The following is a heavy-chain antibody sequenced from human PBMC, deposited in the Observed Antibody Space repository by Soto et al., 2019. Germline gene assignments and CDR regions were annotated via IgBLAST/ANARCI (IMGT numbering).Heavy chain of an antibody. J-gene: IGHJ3*02. D-gene: IGHD6-19*01. CDR3: ARHGRRWLVSGWYAFDI. Sequence: SETLSLTCTVSGGSISSSSYYWGWIRQPPGKGLEWIGSIYYSGSTYYNPSLKSRVTISVDTSKNQFSLKLSSVTAADTAVYYCARHGRRWLVSGWYAFDIWGQGTMVTVS. CDR1: GGSISSSSYY. CDR2: IYYSGST. V-gene: IGHV4-39*01.